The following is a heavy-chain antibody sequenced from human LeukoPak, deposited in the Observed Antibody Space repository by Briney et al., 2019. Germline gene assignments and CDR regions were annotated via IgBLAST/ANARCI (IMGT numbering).Heavy chain of an antibody. Sequence: ASVKVSCKASGYTFTGYYMHWVRQAPGQGPEWMGWINPNSGGTNYAQKFQGWVTMTRDTSISTAYMELSSLRSEDTAVYYCARAQYCSSTSCYKGSYYYSMDVWGQGTTVTVSS. J-gene: IGHJ6*02. CDR2: INPNSGGT. V-gene: IGHV1-2*04. D-gene: IGHD2-2*01. CDR3: ARAQYCSSTSCYKGSYYYSMDV. CDR1: GYTFTGYY.